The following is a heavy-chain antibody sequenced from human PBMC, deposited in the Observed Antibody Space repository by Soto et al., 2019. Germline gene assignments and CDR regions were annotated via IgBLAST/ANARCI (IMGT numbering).Heavy chain of an antibody. D-gene: IGHD2-21*02. CDR1: GGSISSGGYY. Sequence: LSLTCTVSGGSISSGGYYWSWIRQHPGKGLEWIGYIYYSGSTYYNPSLKSRVTISVDTSKNQFSLKLSSVTAADTAVYYCARGPSTTAYYYYGMDVWGQGTTVTVSS. J-gene: IGHJ6*02. CDR2: IYYSGST. CDR3: ARGPSTTAYYYYGMDV. V-gene: IGHV4-31*03.